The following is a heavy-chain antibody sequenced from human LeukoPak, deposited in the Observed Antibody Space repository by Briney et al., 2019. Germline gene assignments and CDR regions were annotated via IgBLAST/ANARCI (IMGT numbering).Heavy chain of an antibody. CDR2: VYSSGST. CDR3: AKNDDNVNYYQWMDV. D-gene: IGHD1-1*01. CDR1: GGSSSSNSYY. Sequence: SETLSLTCSVSGGSSSSNSYYWGWIRQPPGKGLEWIGCVYSSGSTNVSPSLKSRVTISVDTSKNQFSLRLRSVSAADTALYYCAKNDDNVNYYQWMDVWGKGTMVAVSS. V-gene: IGHV4-39*01. J-gene: IGHJ6*04.